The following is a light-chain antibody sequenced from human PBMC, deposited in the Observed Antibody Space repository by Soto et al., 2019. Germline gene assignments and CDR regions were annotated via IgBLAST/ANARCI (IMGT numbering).Light chain of an antibody. J-gene: IGKJ4*01. CDR3: QQYRTLPRT. CDR1: QSVSSSY. Sequence: EVVLTQSPASLSLSPGESATLSCRTSQSVSSSYLAWYQQKPGQAPRLLIYGASFKATGIPDRFSGSGFGTDFTLSISRLEPEDFAVYYCQQYRTLPRTFGGGTRVESK. V-gene: IGKV3-20*01. CDR2: GAS.